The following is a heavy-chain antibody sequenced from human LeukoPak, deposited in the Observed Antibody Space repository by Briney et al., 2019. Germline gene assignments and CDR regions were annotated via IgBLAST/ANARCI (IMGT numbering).Heavy chain of an antibody. J-gene: IGHJ6*04. Sequence: GGSLRLSCAASAFTFSSYAMHWVRQAPGKGLEWVAVISYSGSNKNYADSVKGRFTISRDNSKNTLFLQMNSLRAEDTAVYYCAELGITMIGGVWGKGTTVTISS. CDR1: AFTFSSYA. D-gene: IGHD3-10*02. V-gene: IGHV3-30*04. CDR2: ISYSGSNK. CDR3: AELGITMIGGV.